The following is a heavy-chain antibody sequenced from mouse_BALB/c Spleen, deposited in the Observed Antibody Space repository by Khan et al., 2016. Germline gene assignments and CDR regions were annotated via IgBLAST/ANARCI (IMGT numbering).Heavy chain of an antibody. V-gene: IGHV9-3-1*01. CDR2: INTYTGEP. J-gene: IGHJ3*01. D-gene: IGHD2-13*01. CDR1: GYTFTNYG. CDR3: AIGGDYGGFAS. Sequence: QTLLVQSGPELKKPGETVKISCKASGYTFTNYGMNWVKQAPGKGLKWMGWINTYTGEPTYADDFKGRFAFSLQTSASTAYLQINNLKNEDTATYFCAIGGDYGGFASWGQGTLVTVSS.